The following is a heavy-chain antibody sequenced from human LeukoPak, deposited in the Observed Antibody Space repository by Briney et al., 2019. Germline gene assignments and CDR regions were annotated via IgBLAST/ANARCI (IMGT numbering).Heavy chain of an antibody. CDR2: IYYSGST. V-gene: IGHV4-39*01. Sequence: SETLSLTCTVSGGSISSSSSYGGWLRQPPGKGLEWIGSIYYSGSTYYNASLKSQVSISIDTSKNQFSLRLTSVTAADTAVYYCARQTGSGLFILPGGQGTLVTVSS. CDR1: GGSISSSSSY. CDR3: ARQTGSGLFILP. J-gene: IGHJ4*02. D-gene: IGHD3/OR15-3a*01.